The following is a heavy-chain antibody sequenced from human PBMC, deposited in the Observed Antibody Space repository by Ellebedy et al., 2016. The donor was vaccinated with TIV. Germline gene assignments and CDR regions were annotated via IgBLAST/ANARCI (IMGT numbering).Heavy chain of an antibody. J-gene: IGHJ4*02. CDR2: INSDGSVT. CDR1: GFTFSGDW. CDR3: ARDFSRTNATTAD. D-gene: IGHD4-17*01. V-gene: IGHV3-74*01. Sequence: GGSLRLXCAGSGFTFSGDWMSWVRQVPGKGLVWVSHINSDGSVTGYADSVKGRFTISRDNAKNTLYLQMNSLRVEDTAVYYCARDFSRTNATTADWGQGTLVTVSS.